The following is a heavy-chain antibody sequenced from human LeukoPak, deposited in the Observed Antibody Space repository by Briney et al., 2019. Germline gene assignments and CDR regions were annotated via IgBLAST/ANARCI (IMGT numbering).Heavy chain of an antibody. J-gene: IGHJ5*02. V-gene: IGHV3-74*03. CDR1: GFTFSSYW. CDR3: VVIEVS. Sequence: GGSLMLSCAASGFTFSSYWMHWVRQAPGKGLVWVSRINSDGTTTTYADSVKGRFTISRDNAKNTLYLQMNSLRAEDTAMYYCVVIEVSWGQGTLVTVSS. CDR2: INSDGTTT. D-gene: IGHD2-21*01.